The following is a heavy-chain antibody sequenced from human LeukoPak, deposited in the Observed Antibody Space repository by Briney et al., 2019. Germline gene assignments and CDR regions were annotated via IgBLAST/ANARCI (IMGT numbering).Heavy chain of an antibody. V-gene: IGHV3-23*01. CDR3: ARIGYRSSSLDY. CDR2: ISGSGGST. Sequence: GGSLRLSCAASGFTFSSYAMNWVRQAPGKGLEWVSGISGSGGSTYYADSVRGRFTISRDNSKKTVYVQMNSLRAEDTAVYYCARIGYRSSSLDYWGQGNLVTVSS. D-gene: IGHD6-13*01. CDR1: GFTFSSYA. J-gene: IGHJ4*02.